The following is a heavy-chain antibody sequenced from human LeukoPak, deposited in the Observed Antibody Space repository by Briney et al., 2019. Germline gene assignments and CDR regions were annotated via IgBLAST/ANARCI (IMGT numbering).Heavy chain of an antibody. D-gene: IGHD3-22*01. CDR2: IYYSGST. CDR3: ARGADSSGYYSIFYFDY. Sequence: KPSETLSLTCTVSGGSISSYYWNWIRKPPGEGLEWIGYIYYSGSTNYNPSLKSRVTISVDTSKNQFSLKLSSVTAADTAVYYCARGADSSGYYSIFYFDYWGQGTLVTVSS. CDR1: GGSISSYY. J-gene: IGHJ4*02. V-gene: IGHV4-59*01.